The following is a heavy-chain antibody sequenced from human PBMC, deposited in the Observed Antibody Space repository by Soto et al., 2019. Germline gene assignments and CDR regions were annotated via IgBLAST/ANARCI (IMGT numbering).Heavy chain of an antibody. CDR3: AKDRDGYNPRFYAAFDI. J-gene: IGHJ3*02. Sequence: GGSLRLSCAASGFTFSSYGMHWVRQAPGKGLEWVAVISYDGSNKYYADSVKGRFTISRDNSKNTLYLQMNSLRAEDTAVYYCAKDRDGYNPRFYAAFDIWGQGTMVTVS. D-gene: IGHD5-18*01. V-gene: IGHV3-30*18. CDR1: GFTFSSYG. CDR2: ISYDGSNK.